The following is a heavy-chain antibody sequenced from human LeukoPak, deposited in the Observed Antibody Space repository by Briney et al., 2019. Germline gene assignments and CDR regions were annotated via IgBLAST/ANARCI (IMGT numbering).Heavy chain of an antibody. CDR3: AKDMVAVADYYLDY. J-gene: IGHJ4*02. CDR1: GFTFDDYA. V-gene: IGHV3-9*01. D-gene: IGHD6-19*01. Sequence: GGSLRLSCAASGFTFDDYAMHWVRQAPGKGLEWVSGISWNSGSIGYADSVKGRFTISRDNAKNSLYLQMNSLRAEDTALYYCAKDMVAVADYYLDYWGQGTLVTVSS. CDR2: ISWNSGSI.